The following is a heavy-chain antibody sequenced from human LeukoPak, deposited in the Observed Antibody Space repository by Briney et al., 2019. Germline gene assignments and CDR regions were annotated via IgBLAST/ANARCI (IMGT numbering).Heavy chain of an antibody. J-gene: IGHJ4*02. CDR2: IYTSGST. D-gene: IGHD3-10*01. V-gene: IGHV4-4*07. Sequence: SETLSLTCTVSGGSISSYYWTWIRQPAGKGLEWIGRIYTSGSTNYNPSLKSRGTMSVDTSTNQFSLKLSSVTAADTAVYYCARVASMVRGVIVLYYFDYWGQGTLVTVSS. CDR3: ARVASMVRGVIVLYYFDY. CDR1: GGSISSYY.